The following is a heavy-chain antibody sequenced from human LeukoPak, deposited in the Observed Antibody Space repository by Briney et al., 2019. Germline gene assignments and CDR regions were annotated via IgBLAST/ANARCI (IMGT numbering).Heavy chain of an antibody. CDR3: AKQTGTQRAYFAY. J-gene: IGHJ4*02. V-gene: IGHV3-23*01. CDR2: ISDSGGST. CDR1: GFTFSSFE. D-gene: IGHD1-1*01. Sequence: PGGSLRLSCAASGFTFSSFEMNWVRQAPGKGLEWVSTISDSGGSTYYADSVKGRFTVSRDNSKNTLYLQFNSLRAEDTAVYFCAKQTGTQRAYFAYWGQGTLVTVSS.